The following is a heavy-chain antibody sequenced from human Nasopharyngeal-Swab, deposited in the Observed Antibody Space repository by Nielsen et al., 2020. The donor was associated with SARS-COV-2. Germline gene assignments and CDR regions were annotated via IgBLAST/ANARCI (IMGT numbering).Heavy chain of an antibody. CDR1: GFTFSDHY. J-gene: IGHJ4*02. D-gene: IGHD1-1*01. CDR2: ISSASSHT. CDR3: VRLSSGWNEDYFDY. V-gene: IGHV3-11*06. Sequence: GESLKISCAASGFTFSDHYMSWVRQAPGKGLEWISYISSASSHTKYADSVKGRFTISRDNSKNSLSLQMNSLRAEDTAVYYCVRLSSGWNEDYFDYWGQGSLVTVSS.